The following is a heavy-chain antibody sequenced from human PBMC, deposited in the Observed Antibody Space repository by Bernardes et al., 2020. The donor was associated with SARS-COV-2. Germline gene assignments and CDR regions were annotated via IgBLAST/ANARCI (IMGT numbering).Heavy chain of an antibody. CDR3: ARVKGYGSAFDY. D-gene: IGHD3-10*01. CDR2: IYYSGST. Sequence: LSLTCTVSGGSISSYYWSWIRQPPGKGLEWIGYIYYSGSTNYNPSLKSRVTISVDTSKNQFSLKLSSVTAADTAVYYCARVKGYGSAFDYWGQGTLVTVSS. J-gene: IGHJ4*02. CDR1: GGSISSYY. V-gene: IGHV4-59*01.